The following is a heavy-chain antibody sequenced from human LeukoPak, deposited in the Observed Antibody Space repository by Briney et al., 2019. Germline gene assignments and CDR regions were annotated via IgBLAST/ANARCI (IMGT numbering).Heavy chain of an antibody. CDR3: ARDPGRTGFDY. Sequence: PGGSLRLSCAASGFTFKNYWMSWVRQAPGKGLEWVANIKQDGSGLYYVESVKGRFTISRDNAKNSLYLRMTSLRAEDTAVYYCARDPGRTGFDYWGQGTLVTVSS. CDR2: IKQDGSGL. V-gene: IGHV3-7*03. CDR1: GFTFKNYW. D-gene: IGHD1/OR15-1a*01. J-gene: IGHJ4*02.